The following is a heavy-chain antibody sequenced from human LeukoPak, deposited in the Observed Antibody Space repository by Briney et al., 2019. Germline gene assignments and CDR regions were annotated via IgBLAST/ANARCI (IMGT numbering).Heavy chain of an antibody. CDR1: GGSISSYY. CDR3: ARVSAVAGTSLVPSYYYYYYYMDV. D-gene: IGHD6-19*01. CDR2: IYYSGST. V-gene: IGHV4-59*12. J-gene: IGHJ6*03. Sequence: SETLSLTCTVSGGSISSYYWSWIRQPPGKGLEWIGYIYYSGSTNYNPSLKSRVTISVDTSKNQFSLKLSSVTAADTAVYYCARVSAVAGTSLVPSYYYYYYYMDVWGKGTTVTVSS.